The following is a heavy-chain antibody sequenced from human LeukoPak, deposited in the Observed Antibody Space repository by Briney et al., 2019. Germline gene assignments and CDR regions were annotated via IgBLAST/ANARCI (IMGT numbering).Heavy chain of an antibody. CDR3: ARVSRYYGSATYYHHAFDI. D-gene: IGHD3-10*01. V-gene: IGHV3-7*01. J-gene: IGHJ3*02. CDR1: GFNFNSHW. Sequence: GGSLRLSCAASGFNFNSHWMNWVRQAPGKGLEWVANIKQEGSEDYYMDSVKGRFIISRDNAKNSGYLQMNSLRVDDTAVYYCARVSRYYGSATYYHHAFDIWGQGTMVTVSS. CDR2: IKQEGSED.